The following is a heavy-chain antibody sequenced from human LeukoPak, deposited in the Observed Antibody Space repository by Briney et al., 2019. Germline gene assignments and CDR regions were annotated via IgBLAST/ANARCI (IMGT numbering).Heavy chain of an antibody. D-gene: IGHD3-3*01. CDR2: IKQDGSEK. CDR1: GFTFSSYW. V-gene: IGHV3-7*01. J-gene: IGHJ6*03. CDR3: ARDAQYYDFWSGYYYYMDV. Sequence: PGGSLRLFCAASGFTFSSYWMSWVRQAPGKGLEWVANIKQDGSEKYYVDSVKGRFTISRDNAKNSLYLQMNSLRAEDTAVYYCARDAQYYDFWSGYYYYMDVWGKGTTVTVSS.